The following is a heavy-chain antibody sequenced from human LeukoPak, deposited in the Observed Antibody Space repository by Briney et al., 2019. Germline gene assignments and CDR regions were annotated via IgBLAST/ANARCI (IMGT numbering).Heavy chain of an antibody. J-gene: IGHJ6*03. Sequence: PSETLSLTCTVSFGSISTDYWSWIRQAPGKGLEWIGYMSYSGSTNYNPSLKSRVTFSIDTSKNHFSLKLSSVTAADTAVYYCARNGYSGYVLVFRYYYYYMDVWGQGTTVTVSS. D-gene: IGHD5-12*01. CDR3: ARNGYSGYVLVFRYYYYYMDV. V-gene: IGHV4-59*01. CDR2: MSYSGST. CDR1: FGSISTDY.